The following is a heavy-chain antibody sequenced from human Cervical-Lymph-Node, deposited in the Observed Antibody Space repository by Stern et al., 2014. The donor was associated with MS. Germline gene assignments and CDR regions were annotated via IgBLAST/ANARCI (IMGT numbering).Heavy chain of an antibody. CDR3: TTVRYDRSAKPDF. Sequence: EVQLVESGGGLVKPGGSLRLSCAASGFTFKTAWVSWVRQAPGKGLGWVGRIKDKIEGGTTDYAAPGKGRFTISRDDSKDTLYLELNSLKTEDTAVYYWTTVRYDRSAKPDFWGQGTLGTVSS. CDR1: GFTFKTAW. D-gene: IGHD3-22*01. CDR2: IKDKIEGGTT. J-gene: IGHJ4*02. V-gene: IGHV3-15*01.